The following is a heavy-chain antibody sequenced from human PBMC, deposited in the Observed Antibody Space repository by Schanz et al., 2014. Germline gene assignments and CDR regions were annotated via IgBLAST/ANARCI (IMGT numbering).Heavy chain of an antibody. CDR1: GYTFTSYY. Sequence: QVQLVQSGAEVKKPGASVKVSCEASGYTFTSYYIHWFRQAPGQGLEWMGLINPSVGNTNYAQKFRGRVTMTRDTSTSTVNMELSSLRSEDTAVYYCARDGEAAAGCDYWGQGTLVTVSS. J-gene: IGHJ4*02. D-gene: IGHD6-13*01. V-gene: IGHV1-46*03. CDR3: ARDGEAAAGCDY. CDR2: INPSVGNT.